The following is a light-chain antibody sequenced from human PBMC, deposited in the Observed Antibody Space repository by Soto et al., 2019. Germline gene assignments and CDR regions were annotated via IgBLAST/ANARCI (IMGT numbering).Light chain of an antibody. V-gene: IGLV2-11*01. CDR1: SSDVGGYNY. CDR2: DVS. Sequence: QSVLTQPRSVSGSPGQSVTISCTGTSSDVGGYNYVSWYQQHPGKAPKLMIYDVSKRPSGVPDRFSGSKSGNTASLTISGLQAEDEADYYCCSYAGTVGVFGGGTKLTVL. CDR3: CSYAGTVGV. J-gene: IGLJ2*01.